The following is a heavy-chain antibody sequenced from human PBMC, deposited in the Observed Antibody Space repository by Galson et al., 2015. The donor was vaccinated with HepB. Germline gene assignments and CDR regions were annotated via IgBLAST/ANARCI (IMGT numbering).Heavy chain of an antibody. CDR1: GYSSSTAG. CDR3: ATLGPPYHYIWENFRYYFDQ. CDR2: INPTDSNP. V-gene: IGHV5-51*01. D-gene: IGHD3-16*02. J-gene: IGHJ4*02. Sequence: QSGAEVKKVGESLKISCKASGYSSSTAGFVWVRQRPGKGLEWMGIINPTDSNPKATPPFQGHVTISADKSISTAYLQWSSLKASDTAIYYCATLGPPYHYIWENFRYYFDQWGQGTLVTVSS.